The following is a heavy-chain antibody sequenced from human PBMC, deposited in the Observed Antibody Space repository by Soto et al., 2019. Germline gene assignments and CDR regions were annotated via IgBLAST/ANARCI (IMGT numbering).Heavy chain of an antibody. CDR2: INPSGGST. CDR1: GYTFTSYY. D-gene: IGHD2-15*01. Sequence: GASVKVSCKASGYTFTSYYMHWVRQAPGQGLEWMGIINPSGGSTSYAQKFQGRVTMTRDTSTCTIYMGLSSLRSEDTAVYYCARDRYGGGGSNEYFQHWGQGTLVTVSS. V-gene: IGHV1-46*03. CDR3: ARDRYGGGGSNEYFQH. J-gene: IGHJ1*01.